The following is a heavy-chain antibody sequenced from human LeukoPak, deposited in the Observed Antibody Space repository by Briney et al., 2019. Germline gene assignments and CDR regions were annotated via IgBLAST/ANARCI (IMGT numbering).Heavy chain of an antibody. J-gene: IGHJ4*02. D-gene: IGHD2-2*03. CDR3: ARDLHGSPDW. V-gene: IGHV3-74*01. CDR2: INTDGRTT. Sequence: GGSLRLSCAASGFTFTTFWMNWVRQAPGEGLVWVSLINTDGRTTTYADSAKGRFTISRDNAKNTLYLQMNSLRAEDTAVYYCARDLHGSPDWWSQGTLVTVSS. CDR1: GFTFTTFW.